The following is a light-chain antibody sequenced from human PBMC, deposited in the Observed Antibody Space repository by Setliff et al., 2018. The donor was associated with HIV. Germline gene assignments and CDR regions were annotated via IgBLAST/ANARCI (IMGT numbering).Light chain of an antibody. CDR2: DND. J-gene: IGLJ1*01. V-gene: IGLV1-51*01. Sequence: GGRVTVSCSGSNSNIENNYVSWYQQLPGTAPKLLIYDNDKRPSGIPDRLSGSKSGTSATLGITGLQSGDEADYFCGTWDTSLRAYVFGSGTKVTVL. CDR1: NSNIENNY. CDR3: GTWDTSLRAYV.